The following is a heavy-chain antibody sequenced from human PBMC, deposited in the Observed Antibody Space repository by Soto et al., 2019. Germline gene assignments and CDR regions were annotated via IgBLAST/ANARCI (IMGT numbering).Heavy chain of an antibody. J-gene: IGHJ6*02. V-gene: IGHV1-2*02. CDR3: ARDRAYCGGDCYSYYYYYGMDV. Sequence: AASVKVSCKASGYTFTGYYMHWVRQAPGQGLEWMGWINPNSGGTNYAQKFQGRVTMTRDTSISTAYMELSRLRSDDTAVYYCARDRAYCGGDCYSYYYYYGMDVWGQGTTVTVSS. CDR2: INPNSGGT. CDR1: GYTFTGYY. D-gene: IGHD2-21*02.